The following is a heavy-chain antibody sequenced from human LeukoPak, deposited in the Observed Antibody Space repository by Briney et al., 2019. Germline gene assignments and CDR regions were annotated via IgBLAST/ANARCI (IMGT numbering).Heavy chain of an antibody. J-gene: IGHJ4*02. CDR1: GFTFGSYA. CDR2: ISSNGGST. CDR3: ARAVAGTNTPLDY. V-gene: IGHV3-64*01. D-gene: IGHD6-19*01. Sequence: GGSLRLSCAASGFTFGSYAMHWVRQAPGKGLEYVSAISSNGGSTYYANSVKGRFTISRDNSKNTLYLQMNSLRAEDTAVYYCARAVAGTNTPLDYWGQGTLVTVSS.